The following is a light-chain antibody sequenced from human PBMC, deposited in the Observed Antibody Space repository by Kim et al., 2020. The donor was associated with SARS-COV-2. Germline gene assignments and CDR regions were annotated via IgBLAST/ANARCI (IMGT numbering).Light chain of an antibody. J-gene: IGKJ2*01. CDR3: QQYYAYPYT. Sequence: IRMTQSPSSISASTGYTVTITCRASEDIGNYVAWYQHHAGQGPKLLIYSGSTLQSGVQSKFSGSGSGTDFTLTITWLQSEDLATYYCQQYYAYPYTFGPGTKLEIK. V-gene: IGKV1-8*01. CDR1: EDIGNY. CDR2: SGS.